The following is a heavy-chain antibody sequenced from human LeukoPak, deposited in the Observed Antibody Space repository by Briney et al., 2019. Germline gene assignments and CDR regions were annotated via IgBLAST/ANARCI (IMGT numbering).Heavy chain of an antibody. D-gene: IGHD6-6*01. CDR1: GFSFSGHW. CDR3: ARGPNSNWSGLDF. V-gene: IGHV3-74*01. J-gene: IGHJ4*02. CDR2: ISPTGSTT. Sequence: GGSLRLACTASGFSFSGHWMHWARQLPGKGLVWVSRISPTGSTTSYADSVKGRFAVSRDNAKNTLYLQVNNLRAEDTAVYYCARGPNSNWSGLDFWGQGTLLTVSS.